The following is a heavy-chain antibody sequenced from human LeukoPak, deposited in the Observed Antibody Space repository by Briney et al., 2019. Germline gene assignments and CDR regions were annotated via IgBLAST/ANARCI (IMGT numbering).Heavy chain of an antibody. CDR1: GFTFSSYS. J-gene: IGHJ4*02. CDR2: VSSSSGYT. Sequence: PGGSLRLSCAASGFTFSSYSMNWVRQAPGKGLEWVASVSSSSGYTYYADSVKGRFTISRDNAKNSLYLQMDSLGAQDTAVYYCAREIVSSNSFDYWGQGTLLPVSS. V-gene: IGHV3-21*01. D-gene: IGHD4-11*01. CDR3: AREIVSSNSFDY.